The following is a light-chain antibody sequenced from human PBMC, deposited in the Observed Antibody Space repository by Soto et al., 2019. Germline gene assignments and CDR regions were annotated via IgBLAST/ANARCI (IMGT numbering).Light chain of an antibody. CDR3: TSYTSDSTYV. J-gene: IGLJ1*01. V-gene: IGLV2-14*01. Sequence: QSALTQPASVSWSPGQSITISCTGTSTDVGRYNYVSWYQQHPGKAPKLMVYDVSNRPSWVSNRFSGSKSGITASLTISGFQAEDEADYYCTSYTSDSTYVFGTGTKVTVL. CDR2: DVS. CDR1: STDVGRYNY.